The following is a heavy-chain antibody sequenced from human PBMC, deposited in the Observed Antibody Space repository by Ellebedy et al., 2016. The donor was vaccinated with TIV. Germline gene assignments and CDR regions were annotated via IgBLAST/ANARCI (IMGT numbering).Heavy chain of an antibody. CDR2: INPGGGGT. CDR3: ARGVSYGLEY. J-gene: IGHJ4*02. CDR1: EYTFSSHY. D-gene: IGHD5-18*01. V-gene: IGHV1-46*01. Sequence: ASVKVSCKASEYTFSSHYMHWVRQAPGQGLEWMGIINPGGGGTSYAQKFQGRVTMTRDTSTSTVYMELSSLRSEDTAVYYCARGVSYGLEYWGQGTLVTVSS.